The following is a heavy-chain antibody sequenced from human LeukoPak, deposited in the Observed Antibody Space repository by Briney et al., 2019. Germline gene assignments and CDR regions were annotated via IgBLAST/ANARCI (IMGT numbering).Heavy chain of an antibody. CDR2: IYYSGST. D-gene: IGHD1-26*01. Sequence: PSETLSLTCTVSGGSISSSSYYWSWIRQPPGKGLEWIGYIYYSGSTNYNPSLKSRVTISVDTSKNQFSLKLSSVTAADTAVYYCARTSSGSYGAFDIWGQGTMVTVSS. J-gene: IGHJ3*02. CDR1: GGSISSSSYY. CDR3: ARTSSGSYGAFDI. V-gene: IGHV4-61*01.